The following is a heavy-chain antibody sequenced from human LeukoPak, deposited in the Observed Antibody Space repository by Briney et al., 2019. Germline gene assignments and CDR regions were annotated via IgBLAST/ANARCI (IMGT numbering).Heavy chain of an antibody. D-gene: IGHD3-9*01. CDR2: IYYSGST. CDR1: GGSISSSSYY. CDR3: ARPTIHQGLLFDY. V-gene: IGHV4-39*01. Sequence: SETLSLTCTVSGGSISSSSYYWGWIRQPPGKGLEWIGSIYYSGSTYYNPSLKSRVTISVDTSKNQFSLKLSSVTAADTAVYYCARPTIHQGLLFDYWGQGTLVTVSS. J-gene: IGHJ4*02.